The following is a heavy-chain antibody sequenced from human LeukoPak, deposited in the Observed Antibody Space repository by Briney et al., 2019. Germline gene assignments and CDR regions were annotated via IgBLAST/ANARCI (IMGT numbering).Heavy chain of an antibody. CDR3: AKVAVGMATIDY. J-gene: IGHJ4*02. CDR2: ISYDGSNK. CDR1: GFTFSSYG. D-gene: IGHD5-24*01. V-gene: IGHV3-30*18. Sequence: PGRSLRLSCAASGFTFSSYGMHWVRQAPGKGLEWVAVISYDGSNKYYADSVKGRFTISRDNSKNTLYLQMNSLRAEDTAVYYCAKVAVGMATIDYWGQGTLVTVSS.